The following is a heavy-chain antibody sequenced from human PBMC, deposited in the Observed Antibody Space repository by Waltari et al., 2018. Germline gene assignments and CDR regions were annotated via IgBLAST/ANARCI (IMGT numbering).Heavy chain of an antibody. V-gene: IGHV4-59*11. D-gene: IGHD7-27*01. Sequence: QVQLQESGPGLVKPSETLSLTCTVSGGSISSHYWSWIRQPPGKGLEWIGYIYYSGSTNYNPSLKSRVTISVDTSKNQFSLKLSSVTAADTAVYYCVRERTGDPDAFDIWGQGTMVTVSS. CDR2: IYYSGST. CDR1: GGSISSHY. CDR3: VRERTGDPDAFDI. J-gene: IGHJ3*02.